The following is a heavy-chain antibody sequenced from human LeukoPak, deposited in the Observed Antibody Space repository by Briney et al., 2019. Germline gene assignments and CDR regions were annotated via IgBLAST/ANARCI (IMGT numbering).Heavy chain of an antibody. J-gene: IGHJ3*02. V-gene: IGHV3-74*01. CDR2: INTDGSST. Sequence: GGSLRLSCAASGFTFSSYWMHWVRQAPGKGLVWVSRINTDGSSTSYADSVKGRFTISRDNAKNTLYLQMNSLRAEDTAVYYCARDRHKYQLLDDAFDIWGQGTMVIVSS. CDR1: GFTFSSYW. D-gene: IGHD2-2*01. CDR3: ARDRHKYQLLDDAFDI.